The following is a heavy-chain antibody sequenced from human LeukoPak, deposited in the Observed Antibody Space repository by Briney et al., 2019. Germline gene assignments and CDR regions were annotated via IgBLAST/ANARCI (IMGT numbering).Heavy chain of an antibody. V-gene: IGHV7-4-1*02. D-gene: IGHD3-3*01. CDR2: INTNTGNP. CDR1: GYTFTSYA. Sequence: ASVKVSCKASGYTFTSYAMNWVRQAPGQGLEWMGWINTNTGNPTYAQGFTGRFVFSLDTSVSTAYLQISSLKAEDTAVYYCAKTYYDFWSGYYTEYYFDYWGQGTLVTVSS. CDR3: AKTYYDFWSGYYTEYYFDY. J-gene: IGHJ4*02.